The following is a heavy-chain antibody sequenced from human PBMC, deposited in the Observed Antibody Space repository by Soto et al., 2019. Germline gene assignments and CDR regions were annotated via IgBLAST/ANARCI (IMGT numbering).Heavy chain of an antibody. Sequence: GGSLRLSCAASGFTFSSYAMSWVRQAPGKGLEWVSAISGGGGSTYYADSVKGRFTISRDNSKNTLYLQMNSLRAEDTAVYYCAKDLTLIVVVITSALDYWGQGTLVTVSS. CDR3: AKDLTLIVVVITSALDY. CDR1: GFTFSSYA. D-gene: IGHD3-22*01. J-gene: IGHJ4*02. CDR2: ISGGGGST. V-gene: IGHV3-23*01.